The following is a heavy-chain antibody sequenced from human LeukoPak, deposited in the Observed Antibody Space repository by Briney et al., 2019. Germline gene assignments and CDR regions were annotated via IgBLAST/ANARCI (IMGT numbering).Heavy chain of an antibody. CDR3: ARDGSGSRAFDI. D-gene: IGHD1-26*01. V-gene: IGHV4-34*01. J-gene: IGHJ3*02. Sequence: SETLSLTCAVYGGSFSGYYWSWIRQPPGKGLEWIGEINHSGSTNYNPSLKSRVTISVDTSKNQFSLKLSSVTAADTAVYYCARDGSGSRAFDIWGQGTMVTVSS. CDR2: INHSGST. CDR1: GGSFSGYY.